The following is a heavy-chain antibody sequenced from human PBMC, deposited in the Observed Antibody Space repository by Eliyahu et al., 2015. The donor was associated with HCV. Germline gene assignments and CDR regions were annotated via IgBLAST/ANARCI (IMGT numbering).Heavy chain of an antibody. CDR2: ISWNGLSI. Sequence: EVQLVESGGGLVQPGRSLRLSXAXXGFTFDXYAXXWVRQAPGKGLEWVSGISWNGLSIGYADSVKGRFTISRDNAKNSLYLQMSSLRPEDTALYYCAKAPGGSSSPPQHWGQGTLVTVSS. CDR3: AKAPGGSSSPPQH. D-gene: IGHD6-6*01. CDR1: GFTFDXYA. V-gene: IGHV3-9*01. J-gene: IGHJ1*01.